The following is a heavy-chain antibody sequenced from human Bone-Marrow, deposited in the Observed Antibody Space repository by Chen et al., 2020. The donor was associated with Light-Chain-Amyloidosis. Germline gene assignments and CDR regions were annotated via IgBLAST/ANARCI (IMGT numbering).Heavy chain of an antibody. CDR2: VYNSGST. Sequence: QVQLQESGPGLVKPSQTLYLTCTVSGDSLFNDKYYWHWIRQPAGKGLEWMGRVYNSGSTRYTPSLKSRITISVNTAKNQFSLNLTSVTATDTAVYYCVRDVMSTTGHRWFESWGQGTVVTVS. V-gene: IGHV4-61*02. CDR3: VRDVMSTTGHRWFES. J-gene: IGHJ5*01. D-gene: IGHD1-26*01. CDR1: GDSLFNDKYY.